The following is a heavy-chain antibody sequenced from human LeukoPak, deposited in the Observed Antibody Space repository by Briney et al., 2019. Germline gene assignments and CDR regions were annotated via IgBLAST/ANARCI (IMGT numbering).Heavy chain of an antibody. CDR1: GYSISSGYY. CDR3: ASVSNLGVRGSVDY. V-gene: IGHV4-38-2*02. D-gene: IGHD3-10*01. J-gene: IGHJ4*02. CDR2: IYHSGST. Sequence: SETLSLTCTVSGYSISSGYYWGWIRQPPGKGLEWIGSIYHSGSTYYNPSLKSRVTISVDTSKNQFSLKLSSVTAADTAVYYCASVSNLGVRGSVDYWGQGTLVTVSS.